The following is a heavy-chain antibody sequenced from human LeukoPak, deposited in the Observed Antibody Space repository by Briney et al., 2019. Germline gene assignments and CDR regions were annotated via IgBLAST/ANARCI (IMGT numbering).Heavy chain of an antibody. Sequence: ASVKVSCKASGGTFSSYAISWVRQAPGQGLERMGGIIPIYGTANYAQKFQGRVTITTDESTSTAYMELSSLRSEDTAVYYCASRPSAVAAISPGAWAFDIWGQGTMVTVSS. D-gene: IGHD5-12*01. CDR3: ASRPSAVAAISPGAWAFDI. J-gene: IGHJ3*02. CDR1: GGTFSSYA. CDR2: IIPIYGTA. V-gene: IGHV1-69*05.